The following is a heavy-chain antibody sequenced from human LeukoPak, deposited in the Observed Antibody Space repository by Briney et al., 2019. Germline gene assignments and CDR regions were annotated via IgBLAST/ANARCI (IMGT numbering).Heavy chain of an antibody. V-gene: IGHV3-23*01. CDR1: GFTFSSYA. J-gene: IGHJ5*02. CDR3: AKDLDRSFAWFDP. D-gene: IGHD3-16*01. CDR2: ISGSGGNT. Sequence: GGSLRLSCAASGFTFSSYAMSWVRQAPGKGLEWVSAISGSGGNTYYADSVKGRFTISRDNSKNTLYLQMNSQRAEDTAVYYCAKDLDRSFAWFDPWGQGTLVTVSS.